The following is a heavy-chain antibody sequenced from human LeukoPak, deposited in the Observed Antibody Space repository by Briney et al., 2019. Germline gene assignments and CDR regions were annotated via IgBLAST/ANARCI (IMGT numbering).Heavy chain of an antibody. V-gene: IGHV3-23*01. D-gene: IGHD5-24*01. CDR2: ISGSGGST. Sequence: QPGGSLRLSCAASGFTFSSYAMSWVRQAPGKGLEWVSAISGSGGSTYYADSVKGRFTISRDNSKNTLYLQMNSLRAEDTAVYYCARDVYGDGYNSFDYWGLGILVTVSS. CDR1: GFTFSSYA. CDR3: ARDVYGDGYNSFDY. J-gene: IGHJ4*02.